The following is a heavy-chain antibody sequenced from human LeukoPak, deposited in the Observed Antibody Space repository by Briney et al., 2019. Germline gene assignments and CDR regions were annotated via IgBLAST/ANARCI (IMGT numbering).Heavy chain of an antibody. Sequence: GRSLRLSCAASGFTFSSYSMNWVRQAPGKGLEWVSYISSSSSTIYYADSVKGRFTISRDNAKNSLYLQMNSLRAEDTAVYYCAQLHYYGSGLRFDYWGQGTLVTVSS. D-gene: IGHD3-10*01. CDR1: GFTFSSYS. CDR3: AQLHYYGSGLRFDY. V-gene: IGHV3-48*01. CDR2: ISSSSSTI. J-gene: IGHJ4*02.